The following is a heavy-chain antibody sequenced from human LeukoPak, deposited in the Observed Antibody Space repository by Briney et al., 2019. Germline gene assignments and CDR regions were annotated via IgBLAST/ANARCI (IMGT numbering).Heavy chain of an antibody. Sequence: ASVKVSCKASGYTFTSYGISWVRQAPGQGLERMGWISAYNGNTHHIQKFQDRVTMTTDTSTSTAYMELRSLRSDDTAVYYCARAFRYSYGFDYWGQGTLVTVSS. V-gene: IGHV1-18*04. CDR3: ARAFRYSYGFDY. D-gene: IGHD5-18*01. CDR2: ISAYNGNT. J-gene: IGHJ4*02. CDR1: GYTFTSYG.